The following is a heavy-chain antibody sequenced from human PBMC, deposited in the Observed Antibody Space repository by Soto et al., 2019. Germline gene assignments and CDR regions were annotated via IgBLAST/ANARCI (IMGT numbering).Heavy chain of an antibody. CDR2: IWYDGSNK. J-gene: IGHJ6*02. V-gene: IGHV3-33*01. CDR3: AGGLAYYYGMDV. CDR1: GFTFSSYG. Sequence: AGGSLRLSCAASGFTFSSYGMHWVRQAPGKGLEWVAVIWYDGSNKYYADSVKGRFTISRDNSKNTLYLQMNSLRAEDTAVYYCAGGLAYYYGMDVWGQGTTVTVSS. D-gene: IGHD3-16*01.